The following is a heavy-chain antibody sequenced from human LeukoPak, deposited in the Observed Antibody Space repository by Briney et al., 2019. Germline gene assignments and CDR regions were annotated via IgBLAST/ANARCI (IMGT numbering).Heavy chain of an antibody. Sequence: PSETLSLTCAVYGGSFSGYYWSWIRQPPGKGLEWIGEINHSGSTNYNPSLKSRVTISVDTSKNQFSLKLSSVTAADTAVYYCARHVRGVPPANRFRGANYYYYMDVWGKGTTVTVSS. CDR3: ARHVRGVPPANRFRGANYYYYMDV. CDR1: GGSFSGYY. J-gene: IGHJ6*03. CDR2: INHSGST. V-gene: IGHV4-34*01. D-gene: IGHD3-10*01.